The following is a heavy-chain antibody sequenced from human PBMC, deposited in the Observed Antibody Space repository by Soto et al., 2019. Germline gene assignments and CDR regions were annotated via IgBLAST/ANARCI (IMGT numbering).Heavy chain of an antibody. D-gene: IGHD1-1*01. V-gene: IGHV3-23*01. J-gene: IGHJ4*02. CDR3: ARTPITTAVTSRFDY. CDR1: GFTFLNHA. Sequence: GSLRLSCAASGFTFLNHAMSWVRQAPGKGLQWLSSISGSGNSIYYADSVKGRFTISRDNSMNTLYLHMNSLTVEDTAVYYCARTPITTAVTSRFDYWGQGNLVTVS. CDR2: ISGSGNSI.